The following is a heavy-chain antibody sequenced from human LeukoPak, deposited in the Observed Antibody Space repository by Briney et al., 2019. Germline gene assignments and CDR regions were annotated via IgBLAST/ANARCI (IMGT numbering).Heavy chain of an antibody. Sequence: PSETLSLTCAVYGGSFSGYYWSWIRQPPGKGLEWIGEINHSGSTNYNPSLKGRVTISVDTSKNQFSLKLSSVTAADTAVYYCARGLGQQLVLRYFQHWGQGTLVTVSS. V-gene: IGHV4-34*01. CDR2: INHSGST. CDR3: ARGLGQQLVLRYFQH. J-gene: IGHJ1*01. CDR1: GGSFSGYY. D-gene: IGHD6-13*01.